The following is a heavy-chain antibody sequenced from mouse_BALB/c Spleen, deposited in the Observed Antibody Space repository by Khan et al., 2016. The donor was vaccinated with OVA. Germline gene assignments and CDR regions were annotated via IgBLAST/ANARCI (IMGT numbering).Heavy chain of an antibody. Sequence: QVQLKQSGAELAKPGASVKMSCKASGYTFIDYWILWVKQRPGKGLEWIGYINTSTGYTEYNQSFKDKATLTADKASSTAYMQLSSLTSEDSAVYYCARRGLRWDFDYWGQGTTLTVSS. CDR2: INTSTGYT. D-gene: IGHD1-1*01. V-gene: IGHV1-7*01. CDR1: GYTFIDYW. J-gene: IGHJ2*01. CDR3: ARRGLRWDFDY.